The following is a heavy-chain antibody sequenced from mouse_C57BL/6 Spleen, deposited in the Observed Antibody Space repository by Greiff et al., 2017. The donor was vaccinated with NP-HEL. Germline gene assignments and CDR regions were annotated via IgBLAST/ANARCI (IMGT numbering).Heavy chain of an antibody. Sequence: QVQLQQPGAELVKPGASVKLSCKASGYTFTSYWMQWVKQRPGQGLEWIGEIDPSDSYTNYNQKFKGKATLTVDTSSSTAYMQRSSLTSEDSAVYYCARKGNYDWYFDVWGTGTTVTVSS. CDR1: GYTFTSYW. V-gene: IGHV1-50*01. CDR2: IDPSDSYT. D-gene: IGHD1-1*01. J-gene: IGHJ1*03. CDR3: ARKGNYDWYFDV.